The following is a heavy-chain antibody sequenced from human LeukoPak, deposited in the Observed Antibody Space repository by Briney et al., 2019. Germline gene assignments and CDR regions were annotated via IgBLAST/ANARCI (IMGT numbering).Heavy chain of an antibody. CDR1: GFTFSSYA. CDR3: AKRDSSGSYPYYFDY. CDR2: IGGIDGTT. Sequence: GGSLRLSCAASGFTFSSYAMSWVRQAPGKGLEWVSAIGGIDGTTYYADSVKGRFTISRDNSKDTLYLQMNSLRAEDTAVYYCAKRDSSGSYPYYFDYWGQGTLVTVSS. J-gene: IGHJ4*02. V-gene: IGHV3-23*01. D-gene: IGHD3-22*01.